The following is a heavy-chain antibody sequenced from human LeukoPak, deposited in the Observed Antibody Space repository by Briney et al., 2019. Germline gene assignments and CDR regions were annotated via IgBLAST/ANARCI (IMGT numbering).Heavy chain of an antibody. J-gene: IGHJ3*02. Sequence: ASVKVSCKASGYTFTSYGISWVRQAPGQGLEWMGWISAYNGNTNYAQKLQGRVTMTTDTSTSTAYMELRSLRSDDTAVYYCARVWGDIMITFVSAFDIWGQGTMVTVSS. CDR2: ISAYNGNT. D-gene: IGHD3-16*01. V-gene: IGHV1-18*01. CDR1: GYTFTSYG. CDR3: ARVWGDIMITFVSAFDI.